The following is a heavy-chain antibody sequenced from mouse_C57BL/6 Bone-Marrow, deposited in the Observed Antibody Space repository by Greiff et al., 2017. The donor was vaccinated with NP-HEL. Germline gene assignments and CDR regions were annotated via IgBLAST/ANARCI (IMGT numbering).Heavy chain of an antibody. Sequence: VQLKESGPGLAKPSQTLSLTCSATGYSITSDYLNWIRKFPGNKLEYMGYISYSGSTYYYPSHKSRISITRYTSTNHNYLQLNTVAAADTATCSCARRNSCDMDVWGKGTSVTVSS. J-gene: IGHJ4*01. CDR3: ARRNSCDMDV. V-gene: IGHV3-8*01. D-gene: IGHD2-12*01. CDR1: GYSITSDY. CDR2: ISYSGST.